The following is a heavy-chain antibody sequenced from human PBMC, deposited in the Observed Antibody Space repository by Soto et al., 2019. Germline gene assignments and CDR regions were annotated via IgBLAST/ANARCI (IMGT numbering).Heavy chain of an antibody. CDR1: GDSIRGGGHY. CDR3: SRDTVVAQTVLGY. CDR2: VYHSGST. J-gene: IGHJ4*03. D-gene: IGHD2-15*01. V-gene: IGHV4-31*03. Sequence: QVQLQESGPGLVKPSQTLSLTCSVSGDSIRGGGHYWNWIRQFPGKGLEWIGYVYHSGSTHYNPSLRGRLNISTDTSKNQFSLRLIAVTAAYTALYYCSRDTVVAQTVLGYWGHGTKVTVSS.